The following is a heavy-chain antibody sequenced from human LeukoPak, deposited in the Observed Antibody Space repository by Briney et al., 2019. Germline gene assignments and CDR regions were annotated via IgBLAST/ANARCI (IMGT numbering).Heavy chain of an antibody. CDR2: IIPIFGTA. Sequence: ASVKVSCKASGGTFSSYAISWVRQAPGQGLEWMGGIIPIFGTANYAQKFQGRVTITTDESTSTAYMELSSLRSEDTAVYYCAARYCSGGSCYSGWWFDPWGQGTLVTVSS. V-gene: IGHV1-69*05. D-gene: IGHD2-15*01. CDR1: GGTFSSYA. J-gene: IGHJ5*02. CDR3: AARYCSGGSCYSGWWFDP.